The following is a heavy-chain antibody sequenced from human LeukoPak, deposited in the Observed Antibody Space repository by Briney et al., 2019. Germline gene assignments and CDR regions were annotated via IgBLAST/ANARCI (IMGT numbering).Heavy chain of an antibody. CDR1: GYIFTSYW. CDR2: IYPGDSDT. V-gene: IGHV5-51*01. Sequence: GGSLQISCQGSGYIFTSYWIGWGRQVPGKGLEGMGIIYPGDSDTRYSPSFQGQVTISADKSISTAYLQWSSLKASDTAMYYCASRSHNYGDYGWFDYWGQGTLVTVSS. J-gene: IGHJ4*02. CDR3: ASRSHNYGDYGWFDY. D-gene: IGHD4-17*01.